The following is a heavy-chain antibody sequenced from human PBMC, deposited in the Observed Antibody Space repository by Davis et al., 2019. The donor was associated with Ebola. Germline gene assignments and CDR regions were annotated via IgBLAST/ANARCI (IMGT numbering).Heavy chain of an antibody. CDR3: VKDRFTVVVVHGGFDY. Sequence: GESLKISCSAYGFTFSSYAMHWVRQAPGKGLESVSRISTNGETTYYAESVKGRFTISRDNSKGTLYLQMRSLRTDDTAVYYCVKDRFTVVVVHGGFDYWGQGTQVTVSS. V-gene: IGHV3-64D*06. D-gene: IGHD2-15*01. J-gene: IGHJ4*02. CDR1: GFTFSSYA. CDR2: ISTNGETT.